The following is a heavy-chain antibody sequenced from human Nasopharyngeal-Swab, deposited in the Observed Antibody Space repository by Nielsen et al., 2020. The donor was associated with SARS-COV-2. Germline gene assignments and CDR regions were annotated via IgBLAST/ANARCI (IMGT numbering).Heavy chain of an antibody. CDR2: IYPGDSDT. CDR1: GSSFTSYW. CDR3: ARHVGSSWYLDAFDI. D-gene: IGHD6-13*01. Sequence: GGSLRLSCKRSGSSFTSYWIGWVRQMPGNGLEWMGIIYPGDSDTRYSPSFQGQVIISADKSISTAYLQWSSLKASDPAIYYCARHVGSSWYLDAFDIWGQGTMVTVSS. J-gene: IGHJ3*02. V-gene: IGHV5-51*01.